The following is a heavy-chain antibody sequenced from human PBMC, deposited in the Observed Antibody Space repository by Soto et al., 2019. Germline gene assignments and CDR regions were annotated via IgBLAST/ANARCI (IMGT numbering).Heavy chain of an antibody. J-gene: IGHJ5*02. D-gene: IGHD1-1*01. CDR2: IYWDNDR. CDR3: AHRVPYSYYWDVGWFDT. CDR1: GFSLSSSGVG. V-gene: IGHV2-5*02. Sequence: QITLKESGPTLVEPTQTLTLTCSFSGFSLSSSGVGVGWLRQAPGKALECLGIIYWDNDRRYNPSLKKRLTPTKDTSKNQVILTMTYMEPVDTAAYYCAHRVPYSYYWDVGWFDTWGQGTLVTVS.